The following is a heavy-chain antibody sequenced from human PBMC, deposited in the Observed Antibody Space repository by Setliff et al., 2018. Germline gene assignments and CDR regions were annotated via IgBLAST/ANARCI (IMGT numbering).Heavy chain of an antibody. V-gene: IGHV3-53*01. CDR3: AKDGVMYGMDV. CDR1: GFVVSNNE. CDR2: TYASGAT. J-gene: IGHJ6*02. D-gene: IGHD2-8*01. Sequence: GGSLRLSCAASGFVVSNNEMSWVRQAPEKGLEWVSVTYASGATNYADSVKGRFTISRDNSKNTLYLQMNSLRAEDTAMYYCAKDGVMYGMDVWGQGTTVTVSS.